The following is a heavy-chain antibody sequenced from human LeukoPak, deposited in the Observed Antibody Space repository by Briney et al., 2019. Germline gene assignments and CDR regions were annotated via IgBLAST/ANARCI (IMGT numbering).Heavy chain of an antibody. J-gene: IGHJ5*02. V-gene: IGHV3-11*04. D-gene: IGHD2-2*01. Sequence: PGGSLRLSCAASEFTFSDYYMTWIRQAPGKGLEWVSYISASSSTIFYADSVKGRFTISRDNAKNSLFLQMNSLRVEDTARYFCAVVPVAGLYNWFDPWGQGTLVTVSS. CDR3: AVVPVAGLYNWFDP. CDR2: ISASSSTI. CDR1: EFTFSDYY.